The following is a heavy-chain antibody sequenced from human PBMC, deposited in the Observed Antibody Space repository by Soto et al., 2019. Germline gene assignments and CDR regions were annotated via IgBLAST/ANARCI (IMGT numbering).Heavy chain of an antibody. CDR2: VYHSGSA. J-gene: IGHJ5*02. V-gene: IGHV4-4*02. Sequence: QVQLQESGPGLVKPSETLSLTCDVSGVSISSSHWWCWRRQPPGKGLEWIGEVYHSGSANYNPSPKSRVSMSVDKSKNQFALRLSSVTAADTALYYCARIAVVPSALDPWGQGTLVTVSS. D-gene: IGHD2-2*01. CDR1: GVSISSSHW. CDR3: ARIAVVPSALDP.